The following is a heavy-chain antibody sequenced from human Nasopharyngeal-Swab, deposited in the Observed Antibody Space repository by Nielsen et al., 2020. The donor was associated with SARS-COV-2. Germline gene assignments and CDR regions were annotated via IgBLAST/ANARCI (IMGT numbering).Heavy chain of an antibody. J-gene: IGHJ4*02. D-gene: IGHD5-24*01. Sequence: WIRQPPGKGLEWIASIHNSGSTHFNPSFASRVTISGDASKRQFSLRLSSATTADTAVYYCARHGTWLQYGFDSWGQGTLVTVSS. V-gene: IGHV4-39*01. CDR3: ARHGTWLQYGFDS. CDR2: IHNSGST.